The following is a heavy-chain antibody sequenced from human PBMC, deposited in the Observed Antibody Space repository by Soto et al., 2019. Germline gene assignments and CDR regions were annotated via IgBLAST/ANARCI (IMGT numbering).Heavy chain of an antibody. D-gene: IGHD6-13*01. CDR1: GYSFSSFY. CDR2: IYPGDSET. Sequence: EVQLLQSGAEVRKPGESLKISCVGSGYSFSSFYIGWVRQMPGKGLEWMGLIYPGDSETRYRPSFQGQVTISADKSKHTVYLQWSSLKASDTAIYYCARPNAYGSSWYNYYGMDVWGQGTPLIVS. J-gene: IGHJ6*02. V-gene: IGHV5-51*01. CDR3: ARPNAYGSSWYNYYGMDV.